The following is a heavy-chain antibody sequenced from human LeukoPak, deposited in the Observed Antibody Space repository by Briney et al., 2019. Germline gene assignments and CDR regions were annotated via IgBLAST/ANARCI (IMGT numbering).Heavy chain of an antibody. V-gene: IGHV4-34*01. D-gene: IGHD1-1*01. CDR1: GGSFSGYY. CDR3: ARDDIY. J-gene: IGHJ4*02. Sequence: SETLSLTCAVYGGSFSGYYWSWIRQPPGKGLEWIGYIYHSGSTYYNPSLKSRVTISVDRSKNQFSLKLSSVTAADTAVYYCARDDIYWGQGTLVTVSS. CDR2: IYHSGST.